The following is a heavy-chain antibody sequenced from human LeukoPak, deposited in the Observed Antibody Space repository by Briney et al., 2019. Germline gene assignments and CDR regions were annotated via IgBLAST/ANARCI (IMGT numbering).Heavy chain of an antibody. J-gene: IGHJ2*01. CDR2: VRNKANSYIT. D-gene: IGHD1-26*01. V-gene: IGHV3-72*01. CDR1: GFTFSSYA. Sequence: GGSLRLSCAASGFTFSSYAMSWVRQAPGKGLEWVGRVRNKANSYITMYAASVKGRFTISRNDSENSLYLKMNSLKTEDTAVYYCGRIRGSYLHWYFDLWGRGTLVTVSS. CDR3: GRIRGSYLHWYFDL.